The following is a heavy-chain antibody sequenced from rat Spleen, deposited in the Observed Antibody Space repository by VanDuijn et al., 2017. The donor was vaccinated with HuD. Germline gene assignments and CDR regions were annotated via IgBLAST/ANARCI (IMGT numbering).Heavy chain of an antibody. J-gene: IGHJ3*01. CDR1: RFTFSNYG. V-gene: IGHV5-19*01. D-gene: IGHD1-9*01. Sequence: EVQLVESGGGLVQPGRSLKLSCVVSRFTFSNYGMHWIRQAPTKGLEWVASISTGGGNTYYRDSVKGRFTISRDNAKSTLYLQMDSLRSEDTATYYCTTLDGYNLNWFAYWGQGTLVTVSS. CDR3: TTLDGYNLNWFAY. CDR2: ISTGGGNT.